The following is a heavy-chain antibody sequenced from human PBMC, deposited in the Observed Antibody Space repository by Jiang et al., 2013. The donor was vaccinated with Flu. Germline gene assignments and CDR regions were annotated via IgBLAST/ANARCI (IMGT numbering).Heavy chain of an antibody. J-gene: IGHJ4*02. CDR3: VNEIVGAAGRFDY. CDR2: IFVGNGRT. D-gene: IGHD6-13*01. CDR1: GYTFTDFV. V-gene: IGHV1-3*01. Sequence: SGAEVKKPGASLKLSCKTSGYTFTDFVVHWVRQAPGQSLEWMGWIFVGNGRTKYSQKFQGRVTITRDTSASTAFMELSSLRSEDTAVFYCVNEIVGAAGRFDYWGQGTLVTVSS.